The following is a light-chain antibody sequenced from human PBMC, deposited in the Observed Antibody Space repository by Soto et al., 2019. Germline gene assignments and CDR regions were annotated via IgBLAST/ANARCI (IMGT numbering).Light chain of an antibody. V-gene: IGLV1-51*01. Sequence: QSVLTQPPSVSAAPGQKVTISCSGSSSNIGHNYVCWYQHLPGTAPKLLIFDNDNRPSGVPDRFSGSKSDTSASLAVTGLQAEDEADYYCQSYDSGLSAVLFGGGTKLTVL. CDR3: QSYDSGLSAVL. CDR2: DND. J-gene: IGLJ2*01. CDR1: SSNIGHNY.